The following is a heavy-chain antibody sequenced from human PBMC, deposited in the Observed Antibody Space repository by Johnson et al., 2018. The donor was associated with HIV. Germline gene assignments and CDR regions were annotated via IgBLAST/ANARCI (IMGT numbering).Heavy chain of an antibody. Sequence: VQLVESGGGVVQPGRSLRLSCAASGFTFSSYGMHWVRQAPVKGLELLAVISYDGSNKYYADSVKGRFTISRANSKNTLYLQMNSLRAEDTAVYYCARLRQEANCGADCHWAIWGQGTMVTVSS. D-gene: IGHD2-21*02. CDR3: ARLRQEANCGADCHWAI. J-gene: IGHJ3*02. CDR2: ISYDGSNK. V-gene: IGHV3-30*03. CDR1: GFTFSSYG.